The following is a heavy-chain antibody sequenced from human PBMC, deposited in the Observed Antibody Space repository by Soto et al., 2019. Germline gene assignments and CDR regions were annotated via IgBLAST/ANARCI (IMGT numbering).Heavy chain of an antibody. CDR3: TTDQVLLWFGELTQRFDY. V-gene: IGHV3-15*01. CDR2: IKSKTDGGTT. D-gene: IGHD3-10*01. CDR1: GFTFSNAW. J-gene: IGHJ4*02. Sequence: PGGSLRLSCAASGFTFSNAWMSWVRQAPGKGLEWVGRIKSKTDGGTTDYAAPVKGRFTISRDDSKNTLYLQMNSLKTEDTAVYYCTTDQVLLWFGELTQRFDYWGQGTLVTVSS.